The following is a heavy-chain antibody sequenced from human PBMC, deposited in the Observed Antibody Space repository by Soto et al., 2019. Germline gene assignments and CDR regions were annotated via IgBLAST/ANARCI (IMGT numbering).Heavy chain of an antibody. J-gene: IGHJ6*02. V-gene: IGHV4-59*01. CDR1: SGSISSYY. CDR2: IYYSGST. Sequence: PSETLSLTCTVSSGSISSYYWSWIRQPPGKGLEWIGYIYYSGSTSYNPSLKSRVTISIDTSKNQFSLKLSSVTAADTAVYYCARAGGSGSYYNYYYYYGMDVWGQGTTVTVSS. D-gene: IGHD3-10*01. CDR3: ARAGGSGSYYNYYYYYGMDV.